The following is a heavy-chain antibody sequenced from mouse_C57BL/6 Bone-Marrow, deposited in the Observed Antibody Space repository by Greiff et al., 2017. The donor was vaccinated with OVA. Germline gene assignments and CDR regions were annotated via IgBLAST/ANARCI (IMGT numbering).Heavy chain of an antibody. D-gene: IGHD1-1*01. CDR1: GFTFSDYY. V-gene: IGHV5-16*01. J-gene: IGHJ1*03. CDR2: INYDGSST. CDR3: ARDALPTTVVEDWYFDV. Sequence: DVHLVESEGGLVQPGSSMKLSCTASGFTFSDYYMAWVRQVPEKGLEWVANINYDGSSTYYLDSLKSRFIISRDNAKNILYLQMSSLKSEDTATYYCARDALPTTVVEDWYFDVWGTGTTVTVSS.